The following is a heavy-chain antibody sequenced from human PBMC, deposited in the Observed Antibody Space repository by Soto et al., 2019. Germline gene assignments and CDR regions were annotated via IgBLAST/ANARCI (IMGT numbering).Heavy chain of an antibody. J-gene: IGHJ4*02. V-gene: IGHV4-34*01. CDR1: GGSFSGYY. Sequence: SETLSLTCAVYGGSFSGYYWSWIRQPPGKGLGWIGEINHSGSTNYNPSLKSRVTISVDTSKNQFSLKMSSVTAADTAVYYCARETGDEGGLGVFDYWGQGTLVTVSS. D-gene: IGHD1-1*01. CDR3: ARETGDEGGLGVFDY. CDR2: INHSGST.